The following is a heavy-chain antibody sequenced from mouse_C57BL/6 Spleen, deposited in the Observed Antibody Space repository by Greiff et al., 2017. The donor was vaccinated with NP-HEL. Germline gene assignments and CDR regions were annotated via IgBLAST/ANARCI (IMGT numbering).Heavy chain of an antibody. CDR3: ARGPGSSPWFAY. D-gene: IGHD1-1*01. CDR1: GYAFSSSW. Sequence: VQLQQSGPELVKPGASVKISCKASGYAFSSSWMNWVKQRPGKGLEWIGRIYPGDGDTNYNGKFKGKATLTADKSSSTAYMQLSSLTSEDSAVYVCARGPGSSPWFAYWGQGTLVTVSA. J-gene: IGHJ3*01. V-gene: IGHV1-82*01. CDR2: IYPGDGDT.